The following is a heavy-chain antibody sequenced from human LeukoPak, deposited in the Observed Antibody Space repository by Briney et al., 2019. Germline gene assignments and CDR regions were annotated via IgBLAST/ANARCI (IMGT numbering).Heavy chain of an antibody. D-gene: IGHD2-15*01. CDR1: GFTFSSYW. CDR2: IKQDGSEK. V-gene: IGHV3-7*01. CDR3: ARESEDIVVVVAANRVDY. J-gene: IGHJ4*02. Sequence: GGSLRLSCAASGFTFSSYWMSWVRQAPGKGLEWVANIKQDGSEKYYVDSVKGRFTISRDSAKNSLYLQMNSLGAEDTAVYYCARESEDIVVVVAANRVDYWGQGTLVTVSS.